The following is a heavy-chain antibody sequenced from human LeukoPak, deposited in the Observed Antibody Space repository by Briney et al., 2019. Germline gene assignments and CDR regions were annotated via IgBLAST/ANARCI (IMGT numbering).Heavy chain of an antibody. J-gene: IGHJ4*02. CDR3: AGGPFPLAHFDY. Sequence: GGSLRLSCVASGFTFSSYSMNWVRQAPGKGLEWVSSISSSSSYIYYADSLKGRFTISRDNAKNSLYLQMNSLRTEDTAVYYCAGGPFPLAHFDYWGQGTLVTVSS. D-gene: IGHD3-16*01. CDR2: ISSSSSYI. CDR1: GFTFSSYS. V-gene: IGHV3-21*01.